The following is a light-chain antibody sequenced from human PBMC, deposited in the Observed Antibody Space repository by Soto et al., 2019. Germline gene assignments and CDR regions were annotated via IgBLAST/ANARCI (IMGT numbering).Light chain of an antibody. Sequence: DIQMTQSPSSLSASVGDRVTITCRASQSISSYLNWYQQKPGKAPELLIYAASTLQSGVPSRFSGSGSGTDFTLTISCLQSEDFATYYCQQYYSFPLTFGQGTQLEIK. CDR3: QQYYSFPLT. CDR1: QSISSY. J-gene: IGKJ5*01. CDR2: AAS. V-gene: IGKV1-39*01.